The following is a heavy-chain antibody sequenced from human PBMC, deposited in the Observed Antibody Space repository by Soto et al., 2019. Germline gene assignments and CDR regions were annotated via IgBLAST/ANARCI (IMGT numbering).Heavy chain of an antibody. J-gene: IGHJ5*02. Sequence: SVKVSCKASGGPFNSYGISLVRQAPGQGLEWMGGIIPMFRTPNYAQNVQGRVTITVDEATSTAYLEMSSLISEDTAIYYCARGDFWSGYYSGDLWGQGTMVTVSS. CDR1: GGPFNSYG. D-gene: IGHD3-3*01. CDR3: ARGDFWSGYYSGDL. V-gene: IGHV1-69*13. CDR2: IIPMFRTP.